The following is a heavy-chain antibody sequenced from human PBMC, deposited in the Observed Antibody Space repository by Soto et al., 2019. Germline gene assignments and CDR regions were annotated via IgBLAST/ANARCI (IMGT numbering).Heavy chain of an antibody. Sequence: SETLSLTCTVSGGSISSGGYYWSWIRQHPGKGLEWIGYIYYSGSTYYNPSLKSRVTISVDTSKNQFSLKLSSVTAADTAVYYCARERLARITISSDNWFAPWGQGTLVTVSS. CDR2: IYYSGST. CDR3: ARERLARITISSDNWFAP. CDR1: GGSISSGGYY. J-gene: IGHJ5*02. V-gene: IGHV4-31*03. D-gene: IGHD3-3*01.